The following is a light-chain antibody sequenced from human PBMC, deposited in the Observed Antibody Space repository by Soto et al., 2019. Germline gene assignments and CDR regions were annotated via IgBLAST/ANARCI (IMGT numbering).Light chain of an antibody. V-gene: IGKV3D-15*01. CDR3: QQYNDWPLT. CDR1: QSVSDN. J-gene: IGKJ4*01. Sequence: VLSQSPATVSVSPGERVILSCRASQSVSDNLAWYQQKPGQAPRLLIYGASIRATDIPARFSGSGSGTEFSLTISSLQSEDFAVYYCQQYNDWPLTFGGGSNV. CDR2: GAS.